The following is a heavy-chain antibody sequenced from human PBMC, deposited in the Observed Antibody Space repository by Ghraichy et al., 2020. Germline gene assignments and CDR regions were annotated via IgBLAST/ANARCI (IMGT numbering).Heavy chain of an antibody. CDR3: ARDTIFGVVTYYYYYGMDV. CDR1: GFTFSSYS. D-gene: IGHD3-3*01. J-gene: IGHJ6*02. V-gene: IGHV3-21*01. Sequence: GGSLRLSCAASGFTFSSYSMNWVRQAPGKGLEWVSSISSSSYIYYADSVKGRFTISRDNAKNSLYLQMNSLRAEDTAVYYCARDTIFGVVTYYYYYGMDVWGQGTTVTVSS. CDR2: ISSSSYI.